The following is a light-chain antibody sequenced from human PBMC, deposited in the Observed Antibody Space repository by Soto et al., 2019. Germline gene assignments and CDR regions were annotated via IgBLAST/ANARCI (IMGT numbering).Light chain of an antibody. CDR3: QQYNTYSYT. Sequence: DIQMTQSPSTLSASVGDRVTITCRASQSISSWLAWYQQKPGKAPKLLIYDASSLESGVPSRFSGSGSGTDFTLTISSLQPDDFATYYCQQYNTYSYTLGQGTKLEIK. J-gene: IGKJ2*01. CDR1: QSISSW. CDR2: DAS. V-gene: IGKV1-5*01.